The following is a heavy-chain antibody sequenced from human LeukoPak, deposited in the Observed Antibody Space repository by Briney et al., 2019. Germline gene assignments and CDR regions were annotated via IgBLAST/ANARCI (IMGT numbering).Heavy chain of an antibody. CDR1: GYTFTSYY. V-gene: IGHV1-46*01. Sequence: ASVKVSCKASGYTFTSYYMHWVRQAPEQGLEWMGIINPSGGSTSYAQKFQGRVTMTRDTSTSTVYMELSSLRSEDTAVYYCASNYGDHYNIDYWGQGTLVTVSS. CDR3: ASNYGDHYNIDY. CDR2: INPSGGST. J-gene: IGHJ4*02. D-gene: IGHD4-17*01.